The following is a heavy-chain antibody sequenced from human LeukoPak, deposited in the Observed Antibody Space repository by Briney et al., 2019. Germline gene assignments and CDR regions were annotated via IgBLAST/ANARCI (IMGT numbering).Heavy chain of an antibody. CDR1: GYSFTSYW. CDR3: ARSGGDYYDSSGYYYEFDY. D-gene: IGHD3-22*01. Sequence: GESLKISCKGSGYSFTSYWIGWVRQMPGKGLEWMGIIYPGDSDTRYSPPFQGQVTISADKSISTAYLQWSSLKASDTAMYYCARSGGDYYDSSGYYYEFDYWGQGTLVTVSS. CDR2: IYPGDSDT. V-gene: IGHV5-51*01. J-gene: IGHJ4*02.